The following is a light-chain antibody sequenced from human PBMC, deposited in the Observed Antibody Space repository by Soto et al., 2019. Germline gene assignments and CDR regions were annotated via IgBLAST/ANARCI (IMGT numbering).Light chain of an antibody. CDR1: QTVGSD. J-gene: IGKJ1*01. Sequence: EIVMTQSPATLSVSPGERAALSCIASQTVGSDLAWYQQRPGQPPRLLVYGAATRATGVPARFSGSGSGTEFTLTISSLQSEDFAVYYCQHYKTWPLAFGQGTKX. CDR2: GAA. V-gene: IGKV3-15*01. CDR3: QHYKTWPLA.